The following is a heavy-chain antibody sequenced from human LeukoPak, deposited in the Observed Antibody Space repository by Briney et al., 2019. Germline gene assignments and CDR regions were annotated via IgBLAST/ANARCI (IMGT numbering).Heavy chain of an antibody. V-gene: IGHV1-18*01. D-gene: IGHD5-24*01. CDR2: ISTYNGNT. J-gene: IGHJ4*02. Sequence: ASVRVSCKASGYTFTSYAITWVREAPGQGLEWMGWISTYNGNTNYAQKLQGRVTMTTDTSTSTAYMELRSLRSDDTAVYYCARATRDGYNFDYWGQGTLVTVSS. CDR3: ARATRDGYNFDY. CDR1: GYTFTSYA.